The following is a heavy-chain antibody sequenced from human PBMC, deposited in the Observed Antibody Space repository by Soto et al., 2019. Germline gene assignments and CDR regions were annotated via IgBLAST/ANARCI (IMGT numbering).Heavy chain of an antibody. CDR3: ARVVPADTYYFDY. J-gene: IGHJ4*02. V-gene: IGHV4-34*01. D-gene: IGHD2-2*01. CDR2: INHSGST. CDR1: GGSFSGYY. Sequence: SETLSLTCAVYGGSFSGYYWSWIRQPPGKGLEWIGEINHSGSTNYNPSLKSRVTISVDTSKNQFSLKLSSVTAADTAVYYCARVVPADTYYFDYWGQGTLVTVSS.